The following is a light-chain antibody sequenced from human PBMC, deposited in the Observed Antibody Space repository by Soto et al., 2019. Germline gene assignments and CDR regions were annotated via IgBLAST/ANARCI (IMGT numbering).Light chain of an antibody. CDR2: DTF. CDR1: QSVGYH. V-gene: IGKV3-11*01. Sequence: EIVLTQSPATLSLSPGERATLSCGASQSVGYHLAWYQQKPGQAPRLVIYDTFNRATGIPPRFSGSGSRTDFTLTISSLEPEDLGVYYCQQRANWPPKVTFGGGTKVEIK. J-gene: IGKJ4*01. CDR3: QQRANWPPKVT.